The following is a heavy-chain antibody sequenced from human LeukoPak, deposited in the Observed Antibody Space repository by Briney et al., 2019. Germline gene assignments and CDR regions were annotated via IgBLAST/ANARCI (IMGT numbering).Heavy chain of an antibody. V-gene: IGHV1-46*01. D-gene: IGHD4-23*01. CDR3: ARDDYGGNSHDAFDI. Sequence: ASVKVSCKASVYTFTSYYIHWVRQAPGQGLEWMGIINPSSGSTSYAQKFQGRVTMTRDTSTSTVYMELSSLGSEDTAVYYCARDDYGGNSHDAFDIWGQGTMVTVSS. CDR1: VYTFTSYY. J-gene: IGHJ3*02. CDR2: INPSSGST.